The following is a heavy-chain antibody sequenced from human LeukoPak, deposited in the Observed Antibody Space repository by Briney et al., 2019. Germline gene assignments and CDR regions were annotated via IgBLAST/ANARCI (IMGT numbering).Heavy chain of an antibody. CDR1: GFTFSSYS. CDR3: AKDFSSGTYYPYYYYGMDV. V-gene: IGHV3-48*04. D-gene: IGHD3-10*01. J-gene: IGHJ6*02. CDR2: ISRSSSTI. Sequence: GGSLRLSCAASGFTFSSYSMNWVRQAPGKGLEWVSYISRSSSTIYYADSVKGRFTISRDNSKNSLYLQMNSLRTEDTALYYCAKDFSSGTYYPYYYYGMDVWGQGTTVTVSS.